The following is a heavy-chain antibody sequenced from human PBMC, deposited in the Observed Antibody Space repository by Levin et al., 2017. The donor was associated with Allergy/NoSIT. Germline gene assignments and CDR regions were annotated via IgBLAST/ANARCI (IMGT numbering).Heavy chain of an antibody. CDR3: ATTLYYDVY. CDR2: IIPMLGIT. Sequence: SVKVSCRASGGSFSSYTISWVRQAPGQGLEWLGRIIPMLGITDYARRFQGRVTMTADLSTNTGYMELSSLRSEDTAVYYCATTLYYDVYWGQGTLVTVSS. V-gene: IGHV1-69*02. D-gene: IGHD3-3*01. J-gene: IGHJ4*02. CDR1: GGSFSSYT.